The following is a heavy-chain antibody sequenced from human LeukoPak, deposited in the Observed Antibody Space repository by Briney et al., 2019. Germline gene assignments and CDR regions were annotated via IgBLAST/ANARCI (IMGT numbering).Heavy chain of an antibody. Sequence: SETLSLTCAASGASFSSTNWWRWGRQPPGKRLEWIGEIYHSGSTNYHPSLKSRVTISVDKSKNQFSLRLSSVTAADTAVYYCAMGRGVFDSWGQGTLVTVSS. CDR2: IYHSGST. J-gene: IGHJ4*02. CDR1: GASFSSTNW. V-gene: IGHV4-4*02. CDR3: AMGRGVFDS. D-gene: IGHD3-10*01.